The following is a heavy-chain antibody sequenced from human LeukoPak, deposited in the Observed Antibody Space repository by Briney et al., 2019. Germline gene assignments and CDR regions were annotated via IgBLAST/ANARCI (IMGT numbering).Heavy chain of an antibody. Sequence: ASVKVSCKASGYTFTSYDINWVRQATGQGLEWMGWMNPNSGNTGYAQKFQGRVTITRNTSISTAYMELSSLRSEDTAVYYCARADINLGRYQLLPWGQGTLVTVSS. V-gene: IGHV1-8*03. CDR1: GYTFTSYD. J-gene: IGHJ5*02. CDR3: ARADINLGRYQLLP. CDR2: MNPNSGNT. D-gene: IGHD2-2*01.